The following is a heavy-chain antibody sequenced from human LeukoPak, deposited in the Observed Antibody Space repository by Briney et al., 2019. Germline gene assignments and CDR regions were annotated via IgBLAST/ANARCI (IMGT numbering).Heavy chain of an antibody. D-gene: IGHD6-6*01. CDR1: IFTFSSYC. Sequence: PGGSLRLSCAASIFTFSSYCMHWVRQAPGKGLEWVAFIRYDGGNKYYADSVKGRFTTSRDDSKNTPYLQMNSLRAEDTAVYYCAKDRPSDYWGQGTLVTVSS. V-gene: IGHV3-30*02. CDR2: IRYDGGNK. J-gene: IGHJ4*02. CDR3: AKDRPSDY.